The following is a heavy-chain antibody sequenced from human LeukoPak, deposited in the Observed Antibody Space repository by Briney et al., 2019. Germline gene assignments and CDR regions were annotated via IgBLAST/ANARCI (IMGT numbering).Heavy chain of an antibody. CDR3: ARDKATMVRGVTNFDY. J-gene: IGHJ4*02. V-gene: IGHV1-46*01. D-gene: IGHD3-10*01. CDR2: INPSGGST. Sequence: ASVKVSCKESGYTFTSYYMHWVRQAPGQGLEWMGIINPSGGSTSYAQKFQGRVTMTRDTSTSTVYMELSSLRSEDTAVYYCARDKATMVRGVTNFDYWGQGTLVTVSS. CDR1: GYTFTSYY.